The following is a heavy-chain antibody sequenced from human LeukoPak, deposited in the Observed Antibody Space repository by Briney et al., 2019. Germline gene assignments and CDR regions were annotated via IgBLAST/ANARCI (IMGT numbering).Heavy chain of an antibody. Sequence: GRSLRLSCAASGFTFSTYAMHWVRQAPGKGLEWVAIISFDGSNKYYADSVKGRFTISRDSSKNTLYLQMNSLRPEDTAVYYCTTAYYDSSGYYLIDYWGQGTLVTVSS. CDR1: GFTFSTYA. CDR3: TTAYYDSSGYYLIDY. J-gene: IGHJ4*02. V-gene: IGHV3-30*04. CDR2: ISFDGSNK. D-gene: IGHD3-22*01.